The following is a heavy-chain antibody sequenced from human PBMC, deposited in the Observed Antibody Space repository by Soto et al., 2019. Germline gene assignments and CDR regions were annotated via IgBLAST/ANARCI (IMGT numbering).Heavy chain of an antibody. CDR2: IDGSGNT. V-gene: IGHV4-34*01. Sequence: QVQLQQWGAGLLKPSETLSLTCAVNSESLSGYYWSWIRHSPGKGLEWVGEIDGSGNTNYSPSLRSRVAMSVATSEKHFSLSLNSVSAADTAAYYCVGARGRLVGFDYWGQGTLVTVSS. D-gene: IGHD1-26*01. CDR3: VGARGRLVGFDY. J-gene: IGHJ4*02. CDR1: SESLSGYY.